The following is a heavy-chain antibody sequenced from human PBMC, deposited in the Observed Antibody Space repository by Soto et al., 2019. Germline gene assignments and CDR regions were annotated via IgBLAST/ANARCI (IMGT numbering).Heavy chain of an antibody. D-gene: IGHD1-1*01. V-gene: IGHV4-30-4*08. CDR3: AQNGPYSLAV. CDR2: IHHAGLT. CDR1: GGSISTVDYY. J-gene: IGHJ6*02. Sequence: SETLSLTCTVSGGSISTVDYYWTWIRRLPGKGLEWIAYIHHAGLTYYSPSLQSRVTISVDTSKNQFSLSLNAVTAADTAFYFCAQNGPYSLAVWGQGTTVTVSS.